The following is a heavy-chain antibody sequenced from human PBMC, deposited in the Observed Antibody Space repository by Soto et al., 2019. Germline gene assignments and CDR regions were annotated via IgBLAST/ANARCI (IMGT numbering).Heavy chain of an antibody. D-gene: IGHD3-22*01. J-gene: IGHJ4*02. CDR3: ARVSVDSSGFRFDY. V-gene: IGHV4-59*01. CDR1: GGSISSYY. CDR2: IYYSGST. Sequence: PSETLSLTCTASGGSISSYYWSWIRQPPGKGLEWIGYIYYSGSTNYNPSLKSRVTISVDTSKNQFSLKLSSVTAADTAVYYCARVSVDSSGFRFDYWGQGTLVTVSS.